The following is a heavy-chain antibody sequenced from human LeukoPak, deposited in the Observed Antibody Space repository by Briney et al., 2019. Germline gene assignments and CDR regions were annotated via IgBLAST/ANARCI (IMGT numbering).Heavy chain of an antibody. CDR1: GGSFSGYY. CDR2: INHSGST. V-gene: IGHV4-34*01. D-gene: IGHD5-12*01. CDR3: ARGYSGYWYFDL. J-gene: IGHJ2*01. Sequence: PSETLSLTCAVYGGSFSGYYWSWIRQPPGKGLEWIGEINHSGSTNYNPSLKSRVTISVDTSKNQFSLKLSSVTAADTAVYYCARGYSGYWYFDLWGRGTLVTVSS.